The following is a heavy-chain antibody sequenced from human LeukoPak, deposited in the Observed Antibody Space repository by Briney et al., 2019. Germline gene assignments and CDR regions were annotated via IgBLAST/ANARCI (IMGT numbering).Heavy chain of an antibody. D-gene: IGHD1-1*01. CDR3: ANEVRPNDY. V-gene: IGHV3-23*01. Sequence: GRSLSLSCAVSGFTPSDNYMSWVRQAPGKGLEWVSSIDISGGSTYYADSVQGRFTISRDNSKNTLYLEMNSLRAEDTALYYCANEVRPNDYWGQGTLVTVSS. CDR1: GFTPSDNY. J-gene: IGHJ4*02. CDR2: IDISGGST.